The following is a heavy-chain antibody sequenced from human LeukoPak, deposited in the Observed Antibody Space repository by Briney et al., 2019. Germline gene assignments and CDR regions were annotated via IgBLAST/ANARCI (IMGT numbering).Heavy chain of an antibody. V-gene: IGHV3-9*01. Sequence: PGGSLRLSCAASGFTFDDYAMHWVRQAPGKGLEWVSGISWNSGSIGYADSVKGRFTISGDNAKNSLYLQMNSLRAEDTALYYCAKDLSYDSSGYPDYWGQGTLVTVSS. D-gene: IGHD3-22*01. CDR3: AKDLSYDSSGYPDY. J-gene: IGHJ4*02. CDR1: GFTFDDYA. CDR2: ISWNSGSI.